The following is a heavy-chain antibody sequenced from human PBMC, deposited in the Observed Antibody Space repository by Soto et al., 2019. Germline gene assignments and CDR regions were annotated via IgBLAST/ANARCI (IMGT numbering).Heavy chain of an antibody. CDR3: ARYTGRQADAFDI. CDR2: ISAYNGNT. Sequence: ASVKVSCKASGYTFTSNGISWVRQAPGQGLEWMAWISAYNGNTNYAQKFQDRVTMTTDTSTSTAFMELRSLRSDDTAVYYCARYTGRQADAFDIWGQGTMVTVSS. CDR1: GYTFTSNG. D-gene: IGHD5-18*01. J-gene: IGHJ3*02. V-gene: IGHV1-18*01.